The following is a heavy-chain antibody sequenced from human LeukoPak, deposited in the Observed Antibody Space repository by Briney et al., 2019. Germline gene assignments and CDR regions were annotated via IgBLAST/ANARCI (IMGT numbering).Heavy chain of an antibody. V-gene: IGHV3-23*01. D-gene: IGHD3-16*01. CDR3: AKEKIGDRVPYFDY. J-gene: IGHJ4*02. CDR1: GFTFSSYA. CDR2: ISGSGGST. Sequence: GASLRLSCAASGFTFSSYAMSWVRQAPGKGLEWVSAISGSGGSTYYADSVKGRFTISRDSSKNTLYLQMNSLRAEDTAVYYCAKEKIGDRVPYFDYWGQRTLVTVSS.